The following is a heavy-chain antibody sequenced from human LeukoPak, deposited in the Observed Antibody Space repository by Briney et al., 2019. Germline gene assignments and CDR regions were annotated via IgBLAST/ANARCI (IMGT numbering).Heavy chain of an antibody. CDR1: GGSISSNSHY. V-gene: IGHV4-39*07. D-gene: IGHD3-16*01. CDR3: AREGWGNVAAYPNWLDP. CDR2: IFHNGNT. Sequence: SETLSLTCTVSGGSISSNSHYWGWIRQPPGTGLEWIANIFHNGNTAYNPSLKRRVTISIDTSQNQLSLRLSSVTAADTAVYYCAREGWGNVAAYPNWLDPWGQGTVVTVSS. J-gene: IGHJ5*02.